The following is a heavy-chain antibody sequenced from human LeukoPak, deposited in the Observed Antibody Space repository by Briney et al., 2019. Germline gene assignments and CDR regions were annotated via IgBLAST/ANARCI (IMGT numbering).Heavy chain of an antibody. CDR2: ISSSGSTI. V-gene: IGHV3-11*04. Sequence: GGSLRLTCAASGFTFSDYYMSWTRQAPGKGLEWVSYISSSGSTIYYADSVKGRFTISRDNAKNSLYLQMNSLRAEDTAVYSCARGYCTSSSCYNDYWGQGTLVTVSS. CDR1: GFTFSDYY. D-gene: IGHD2-2*02. J-gene: IGHJ4*02. CDR3: ARGYCTSSSCYNDY.